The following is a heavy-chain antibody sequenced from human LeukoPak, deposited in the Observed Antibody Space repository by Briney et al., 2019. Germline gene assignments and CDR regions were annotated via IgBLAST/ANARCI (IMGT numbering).Heavy chain of an antibody. CDR3: ARDEVVGATGGLDY. Sequence: GGTLRLSCTASGFTFSTYPMHWVRQAPGKGLEWVAVISYAGNSQYYADSVRGRFTISRDNSKNTLYLQMNSLRAEDTAVYYCARDEVVGATGGLDYWGQGTLVTVSS. J-gene: IGHJ4*02. CDR2: ISYAGNSQ. D-gene: IGHD1-26*01. V-gene: IGHV3-30*04. CDR1: GFTFSTYP.